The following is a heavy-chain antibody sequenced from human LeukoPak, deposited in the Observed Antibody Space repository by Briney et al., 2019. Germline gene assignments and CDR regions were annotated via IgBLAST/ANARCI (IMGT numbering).Heavy chain of an antibody. J-gene: IGHJ4*02. Sequence: SQTLSLTCTVSGGSISSGSYYWSWIRQPAGKGLEWIGRIYTSGSTNYNPSLKSRVTISVDTSKNQLSLKLSSLTAADTAVYYCARFSSYYDSSGYSRYYFDYWGQGTLVTVSS. CDR2: IYTSGST. CDR1: GGSISSGSYY. CDR3: ARFSSYYDSSGYSRYYFDY. V-gene: IGHV4-61*02. D-gene: IGHD3-22*01.